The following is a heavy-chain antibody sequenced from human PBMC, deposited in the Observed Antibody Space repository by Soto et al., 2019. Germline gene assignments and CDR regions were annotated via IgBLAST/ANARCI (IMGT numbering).Heavy chain of an antibody. CDR3: ARSSTGNWNDPKFYYYYGMDV. V-gene: IGHV3-30-3*01. J-gene: IGHJ6*02. CDR2: ISYDGSNK. Sequence: GGSLRLSCAASGFTFSSYAMHWVRQAPGKGLEWVAVISYDGSNKYYADSVKGRFTISRDNSKNTLYLQMNSLRAEDTAVYYCARSSTGNWNDPKFYYYYGMDVWGQGTTVTVSS. D-gene: IGHD1-1*01. CDR1: GFTFSSYA.